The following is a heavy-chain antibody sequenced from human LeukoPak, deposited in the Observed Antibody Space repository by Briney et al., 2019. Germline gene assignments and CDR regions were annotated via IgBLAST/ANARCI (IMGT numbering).Heavy chain of an antibody. Sequence: GGSLRLSCAASGFTFSSYAMSWVRQAPGKGLEWVSAISGSGGSTYYADSVKGRFTISRDNSKNTLYLQMNSLRAEDTAVYYCTTASPTYYYDSSGYLPFDYWGQGTLVTVSS. J-gene: IGHJ4*02. D-gene: IGHD3-22*01. CDR3: TTASPTYYYDSSGYLPFDY. CDR1: GFTFSSYA. V-gene: IGHV3-23*01. CDR2: ISGSGGST.